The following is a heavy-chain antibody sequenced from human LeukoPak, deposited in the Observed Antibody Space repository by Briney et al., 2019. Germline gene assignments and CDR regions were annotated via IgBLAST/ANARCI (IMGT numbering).Heavy chain of an antibody. Sequence: SVKVSCKASGGTFTSYAISWVRQAPGQGLEWMGGIIPIFGTANYAQKFQGRVTITTDESTSTAYMELSSLRSEDTAVYYCARMDGYNRIFDYWGQGTLVTVSS. V-gene: IGHV1-69*05. D-gene: IGHD5-24*01. CDR1: GGTFTSYA. CDR3: ARMDGYNRIFDY. J-gene: IGHJ4*02. CDR2: IIPIFGTA.